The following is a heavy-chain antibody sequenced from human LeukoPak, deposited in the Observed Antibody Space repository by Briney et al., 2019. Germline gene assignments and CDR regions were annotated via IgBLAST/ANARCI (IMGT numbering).Heavy chain of an antibody. CDR3: AKDAYYYDSSGYHNWFDP. D-gene: IGHD3-22*01. V-gene: IGHV4-59*01. CDR1: GGSISSYY. Sequence: SETLSLTCTVSGGSISSYYWSWIRQPSGKGLEWIGYIYYSGSTNYNPSLKSRVTISVDTSKNQFSLKLSSVTAADTAVYYCAKDAYYYDSSGYHNWFDPWGQGTLVTVSS. J-gene: IGHJ5*02. CDR2: IYYSGST.